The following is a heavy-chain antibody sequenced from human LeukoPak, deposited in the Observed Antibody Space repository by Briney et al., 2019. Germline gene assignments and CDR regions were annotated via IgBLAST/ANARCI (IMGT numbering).Heavy chain of an antibody. CDR2: IYYSGST. Sequence: PSQSLSLTCTVSGGSISSYYWSWIRQPPGKGLEWIGYIYYSGSTNYNPSLKSRVTISVDTSKNQFSLKLSSVTAADRAVYYCARVRGDGDAFDIWGQGTMVTVSS. CDR1: GGSISSYY. V-gene: IGHV4-59*01. J-gene: IGHJ3*02. D-gene: IGHD2-21*02. CDR3: ARVRGDGDAFDI.